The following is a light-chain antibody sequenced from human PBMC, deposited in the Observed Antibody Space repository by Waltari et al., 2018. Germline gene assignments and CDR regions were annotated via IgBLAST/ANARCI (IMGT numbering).Light chain of an antibody. V-gene: IGKV1-9*01. Sequence: DIQLTQSPSFLSASIGDRVTITCRASQGISSSLAWYQVRPGKAPKLQIYDASTLQSGVPSRFSGSGSGTEFSLTISGLQPEDYSTYFCQQFTSYPLTFGGGTEMEIK. CDR1: QGISSS. J-gene: IGKJ4*01. CDR2: DAS. CDR3: QQFTSYPLT.